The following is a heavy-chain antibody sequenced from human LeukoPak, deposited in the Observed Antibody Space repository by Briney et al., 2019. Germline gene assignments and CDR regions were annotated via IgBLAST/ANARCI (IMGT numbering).Heavy chain of an antibody. J-gene: IGHJ4*02. CDR2: IYYSGST. CDR3: ARRLSNDY. V-gene: IGHV4-39*01. Sequence: PSEALSVTCTVSGGSISSSSYYWGWIRQPPGKGLEWIGSIYYSGSTYYKPSLKSRVTISVDTSKTQFSLKLSSVTDADTAVYYCARRLSNDYWGQGTLVTVSS. D-gene: IGHD5/OR15-5a*01. CDR1: GGSISSSSYY.